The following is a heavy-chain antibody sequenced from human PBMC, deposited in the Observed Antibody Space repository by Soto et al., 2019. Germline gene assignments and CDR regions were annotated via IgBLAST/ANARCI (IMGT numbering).Heavy chain of an antibody. V-gene: IGHV1-69*08. CDR1: GGTFSSYT. CDR3: ARDEVPATIDDY. CDR2: IIPILGIA. Sequence: QVQLVQSGAEVKKPGSSVKVSCKASGGTFSSYTISWVRQAPGQGLEWMGRIIPILGIANYAQKFQGRVTIPADKSTSTAYMELSSLRSEDTAVYYCARDEVPATIDDYWGQGTLVTVSS. J-gene: IGHJ4*02. D-gene: IGHD5-12*01.